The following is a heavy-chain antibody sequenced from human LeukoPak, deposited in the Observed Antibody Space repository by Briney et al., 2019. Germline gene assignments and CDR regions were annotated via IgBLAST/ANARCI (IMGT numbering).Heavy chain of an antibody. Sequence: GGSLRLSCAASGFTFSDYGMHWVRQAPGKGLEWVAFLRSDGSNKYYADSVKGRFTISRDDSKNTLYLQMNSLRAEDTAVYYCAKDASIAVAGIGLDYWGQGTLVTVSS. V-gene: IGHV3-30*02. CDR2: LRSDGSNK. J-gene: IGHJ4*02. CDR1: GFTFSDYG. CDR3: AKDASIAVAGIGLDY. D-gene: IGHD6-19*01.